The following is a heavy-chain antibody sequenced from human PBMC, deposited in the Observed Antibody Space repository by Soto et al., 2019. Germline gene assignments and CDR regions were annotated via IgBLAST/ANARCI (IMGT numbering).Heavy chain of an antibody. D-gene: IGHD1-7*01. CDR2: ISYDGSNK. CDR1: GFTFSSYA. CDR3: ARDQNWDSYYFDY. J-gene: IGHJ4*02. V-gene: IGHV3-30-3*01. Sequence: GGSLRLSCAASGFTFSSYAMHWVRQAPGKGLEWVAVISYDGSNKYYADSVKGRFTISRDNSKNTLYLQMNSLRAEDTSVYYCARDQNWDSYYFDYWGQGTLVTVSS.